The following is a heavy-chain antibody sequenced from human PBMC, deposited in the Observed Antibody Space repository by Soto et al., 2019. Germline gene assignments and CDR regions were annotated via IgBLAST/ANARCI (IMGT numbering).Heavy chain of an antibody. CDR2: IYYSGST. D-gene: IGHD3-22*01. V-gene: IGHV4-31*03. J-gene: IGHJ3*02. Sequence: PSQTLSLTCTVSGGSISSGAYYWSWIRQHPGKGLEWIGYIYYSGSTNYNPSLKSRLIISVDTSKNQFSLRLSSVTAADTAVYYCARNTYYYDSTGPPVDAFDIWGQGTMVTVSS. CDR3: ARNTYYYDSTGPPVDAFDI. CDR1: GGSISSGAYY.